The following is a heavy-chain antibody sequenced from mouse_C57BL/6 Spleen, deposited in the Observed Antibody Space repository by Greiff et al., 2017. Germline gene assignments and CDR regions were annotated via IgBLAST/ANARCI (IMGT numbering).Heavy chain of an antibody. CDR1: GYAFTNYL. J-gene: IGHJ4*01. D-gene: IGHD1-2*01. V-gene: IGHV1-54*01. Sequence: QVQLQQSGAELVRPGTSVKVSCKASGYAFTNYLIEWVKQRPGQGLEWIGVINPGSGGTNYNEKFKGKATLTADKSSSTAYMQLSSLTSEDSAVYFCARDYYGSENAMDYWGQGTSVTVSS. CDR2: INPGSGGT. CDR3: ARDYYGSENAMDY.